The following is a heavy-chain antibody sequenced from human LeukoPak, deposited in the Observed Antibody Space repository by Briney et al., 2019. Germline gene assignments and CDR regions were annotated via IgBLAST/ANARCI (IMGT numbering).Heavy chain of an antibody. D-gene: IGHD6-6*01. V-gene: IGHV3-30*04. CDR2: ISSDGSNE. CDR3: ARDKGTSYLPPVDY. J-gene: IGHJ4*02. CDR1: GFTFSSYV. Sequence: PGGSLRLSCAASGFTFSSYVMRWVRQAPGKGLEWVAIISSDGSNEYYADSVKGRFTISRDNSKNTLYLQMNSLRAADTAVYYCARDKGTSYLPPVDYWGQGTLVTVSS.